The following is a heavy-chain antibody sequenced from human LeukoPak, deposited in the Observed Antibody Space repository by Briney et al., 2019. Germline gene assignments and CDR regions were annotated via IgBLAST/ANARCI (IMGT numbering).Heavy chain of an antibody. Sequence: PSETLSLTCTVSGGSISSYYWSWIRQPPGKGLEWIGYIYYSGSTNYNPSLKSRVTISVDTSKNQFSLKLSSVTAADTAVYYCARKGLHGKKIFDYWGQGTLVTVSS. CDR2: IYYSGST. CDR3: ARKGLHGKKIFDY. D-gene: IGHD4-4*01. V-gene: IGHV4-59*12. CDR1: GGSISSYY. J-gene: IGHJ4*02.